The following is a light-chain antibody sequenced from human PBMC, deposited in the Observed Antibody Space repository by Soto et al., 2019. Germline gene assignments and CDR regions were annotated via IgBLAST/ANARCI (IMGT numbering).Light chain of an antibody. CDR3: QQSYSTPPIT. J-gene: IGKJ5*01. V-gene: IGKV1-39*01. CDR1: QSISSY. CDR2: AAS. Sequence: DIQMTQSPSSLSASVGDIVTITFRASQSISSYLNSYQQKPGKAPKLLIYAASSLQSGVPSRFSGSGSGTDFTLTISSLQPEDFATYYCQQSYSTPPITFGQGTRLEIK.